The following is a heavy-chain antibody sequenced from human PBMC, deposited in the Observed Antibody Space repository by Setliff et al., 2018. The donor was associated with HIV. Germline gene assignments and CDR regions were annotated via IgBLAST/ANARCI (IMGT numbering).Heavy chain of an antibody. Sequence: ASVKVSCKASGYTFTSYDINWVRQATGQGLEWRGWMNPNSGNTGYAQKFQGRVTMTRNTSISTAYMELSSLRSENTAVYYCARGRKYLTTVTTSYFNYMDVWGKGTTVTVPS. J-gene: IGHJ6*03. CDR1: GYTFTSYD. D-gene: IGHD4-4*01. CDR2: MNPNSGNT. CDR3: ARGRKYLTTVTTSYFNYMDV. V-gene: IGHV1-8*02.